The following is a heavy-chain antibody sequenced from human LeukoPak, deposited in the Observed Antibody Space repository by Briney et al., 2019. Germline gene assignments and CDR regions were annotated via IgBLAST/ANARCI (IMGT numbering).Heavy chain of an antibody. D-gene: IGHD4-17*01. Sequence: GGSLRLSCAASGFIVSGKYMSWVRQAPGKGLEWVSVIRSGGSTSYADSVKGRFTISRDNSKNTLYLQMNSLRAEDTAVYYCAKITKATTPNYWGQGTLVTVSS. V-gene: IGHV3-53*01. CDR2: IRSGGST. J-gene: IGHJ4*02. CDR1: GFIVSGKY. CDR3: AKITKATTPNY.